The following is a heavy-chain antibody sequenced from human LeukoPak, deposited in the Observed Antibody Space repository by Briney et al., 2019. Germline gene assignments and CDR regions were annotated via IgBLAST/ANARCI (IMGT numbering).Heavy chain of an antibody. CDR1: GYRFTSYG. V-gene: IGHV1-18*01. J-gene: IGHJ2*01. D-gene: IGHD5-24*01. Sequence: ASVKVSCKASGYRFTSYGISWVRQAPGQGLEWMGWISGYNGNTNYAQKLQGRVTMTADTSTTTAYMELRSLRSDDTAVYYCARGWLQPYWYFDLWGRGTLVTVSS. CDR3: ARGWLQPYWYFDL. CDR2: ISGYNGNT.